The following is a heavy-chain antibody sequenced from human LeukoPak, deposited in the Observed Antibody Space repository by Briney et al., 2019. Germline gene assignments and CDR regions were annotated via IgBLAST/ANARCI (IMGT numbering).Heavy chain of an antibody. CDR1: GFSFSSYS. CDR2: ISSSNTI. CDR3: ARDQWSEYYGSGSSY. D-gene: IGHD3-10*01. J-gene: IGHJ4*02. Sequence: GGSLRLSCAASGFSFSSYSMNWVRQAPGKGLEWVSYISSSNTIYYADSVKGRFTISRDNAKNSLHLQMNSLRAEDTAVYYCARDQWSEYYGSGSSYWGQGTLVTVSS. V-gene: IGHV3-48*01.